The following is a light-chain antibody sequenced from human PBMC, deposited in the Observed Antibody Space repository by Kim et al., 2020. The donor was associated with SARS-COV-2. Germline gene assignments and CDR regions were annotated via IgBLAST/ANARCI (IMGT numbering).Light chain of an antibody. Sequence: DIQMTQSPSSLSASVGDRVTITCRASRHISNYLAWYQQRPGEIPKLLIYAASSLQSGFPSRVSGRGSGTDFSLTISSLQPEDIATYYCQKYDRFPLTFGQGTRLEI. CDR1: RHISNY. J-gene: IGKJ5*01. CDR3: QKYDRFPLT. CDR2: AAS. V-gene: IGKV1-27*01.